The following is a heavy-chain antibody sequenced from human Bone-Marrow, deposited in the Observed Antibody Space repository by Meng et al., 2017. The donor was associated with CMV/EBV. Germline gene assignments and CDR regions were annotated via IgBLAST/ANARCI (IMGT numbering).Heavy chain of an antibody. CDR1: GGSVSSGSYY. Sequence: GSLRLSCTVSGGSVSSGSYYWSWIRQPPGKGLEWIGYIYYSGSTNYNPSLKSRVTISVDTSKNQFSLKLSSVTAADTAVYYCARVDSSGWYGMDVWGQGTTVTVSS. D-gene: IGHD6-19*01. CDR2: IYYSGST. V-gene: IGHV4-61*01. J-gene: IGHJ6*02. CDR3: ARVDSSGWYGMDV.